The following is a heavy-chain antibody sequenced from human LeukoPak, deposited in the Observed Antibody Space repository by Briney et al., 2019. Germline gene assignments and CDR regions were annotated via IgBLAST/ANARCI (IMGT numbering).Heavy chain of an antibody. CDR2: ISSSSSLI. CDR1: GFTFSYYS. Sequence: GGSLRLSCAASGFTFSYYSMNWVRQAPGRGLGWVSCISSSSSLIFYSDSVRGRFTISRDNAKNLLYLHMNSLRVEDTAVYYCAKVDRGDYSSSPVPYYNYYMNVWGKGTTVTVSS. V-gene: IGHV3-21*01. J-gene: IGHJ6*03. CDR3: AKVDRGDYSSSPVPYYNYYMNV. D-gene: IGHD6-13*01.